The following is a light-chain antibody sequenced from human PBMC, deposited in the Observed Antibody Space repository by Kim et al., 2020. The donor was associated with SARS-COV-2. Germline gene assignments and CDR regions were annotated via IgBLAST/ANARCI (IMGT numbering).Light chain of an antibody. Sequence: PRKTATITCGDNNIGSKSVHWYQQKPGQAPVLVLFYDTDRPSGIPERFSGSNSGNTATLTISRVEVGDEADYSCQVWDGTSDHPVIFGGGTQLTVL. J-gene: IGLJ2*01. V-gene: IGLV3-21*04. CDR1: NIGSKS. CDR3: QVWDGTSDHPVI. CDR2: YDT.